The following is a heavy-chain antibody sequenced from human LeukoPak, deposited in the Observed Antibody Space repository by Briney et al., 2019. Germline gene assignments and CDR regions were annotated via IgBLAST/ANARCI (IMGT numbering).Heavy chain of an antibody. V-gene: IGHV3-23*01. CDR1: GFTFSSYA. CDR2: ISGSGGST. Sequence: GSLRLSCAASGFTFSSYAMSWVRQAPGKGLEWVSAISGSGGSTYYADSVKGRFTISRDNSKNTLYLQMNSLRAEDTAVYYCAKVVVVPAATDYYYYYMDVWGKGTTVTVSS. J-gene: IGHJ6*03. D-gene: IGHD2-2*01. CDR3: AKVVVVPAATDYYYYYMDV.